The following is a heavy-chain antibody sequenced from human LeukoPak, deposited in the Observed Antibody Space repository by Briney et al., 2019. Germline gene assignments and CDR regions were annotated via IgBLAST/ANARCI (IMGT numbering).Heavy chain of an antibody. CDR1: GFTVSSNS. J-gene: IGHJ3*02. CDR3: TRTYYYDSSGYLGDAFDI. CDR2: IYSGGDT. Sequence: GGSLRLSCAASGFTVSSNSMSWVRQAPAQGLEWVSVIYSGGDTYYADSVKGRFTISRDNSKNTLYLQMNSLRAEDTAVYYCTRTYYYDSSGYLGDAFDIWGQGTMVTVSS. V-gene: IGHV3-53*01. D-gene: IGHD3-22*01.